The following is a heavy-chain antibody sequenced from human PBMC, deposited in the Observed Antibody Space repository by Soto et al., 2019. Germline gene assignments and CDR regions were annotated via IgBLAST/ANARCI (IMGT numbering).Heavy chain of an antibody. CDR1: GFTFSSYS. CDR3: ARVPLSRYCSSTSCYEVY. V-gene: IGHV3-48*01. CDR2: ISSSSSTI. J-gene: IGHJ4*02. Sequence: GGSLRLSCAASGFTFSSYSMNWVRQAPGKGLEWVSYISSSSSTIYYADSVKGRFTISRDNAKNSLYLQMNSLRAEDTAVYYCARVPLSRYCSSTSCYEVYWGQGT. D-gene: IGHD2-2*01.